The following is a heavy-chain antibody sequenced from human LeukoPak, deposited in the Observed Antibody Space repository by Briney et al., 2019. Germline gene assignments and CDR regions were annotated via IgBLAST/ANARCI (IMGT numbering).Heavy chain of an antibody. CDR2: ISGSGGST. CDR3: AKSYYGSGSYYKPPFDY. D-gene: IGHD3-10*01. V-gene: IGHV3-23*01. Sequence: GGSLRLSCAASGFTFSSYAMSWVRQAPGKGVEWVSAISGSGGSTYYADSVKGRFTISRDNSKNTLYLQMNSLRAEDTAVYYCAKSYYGSGSYYKPPFDYWGQGTLVTVSS. J-gene: IGHJ4*02. CDR1: GFTFSSYA.